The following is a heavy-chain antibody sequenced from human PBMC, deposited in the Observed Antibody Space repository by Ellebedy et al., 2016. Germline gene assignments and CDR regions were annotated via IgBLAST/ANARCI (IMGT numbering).Heavy chain of an antibody. Sequence: GESLKISXTASGFTFGDFAINWFRQAPGKGLEWVGFIRSKAYGGTADYAASVTGRFTISRDDSKSIAYLQMNSLKTEDTAVYYCTRVGLERQTYYYGMDVWGQGTTVTVSS. J-gene: IGHJ6*02. V-gene: IGHV3-49*03. CDR2: IRSKAYGGTA. CDR1: GFTFGDFA. D-gene: IGHD1-1*01. CDR3: TRVGLERQTYYYGMDV.